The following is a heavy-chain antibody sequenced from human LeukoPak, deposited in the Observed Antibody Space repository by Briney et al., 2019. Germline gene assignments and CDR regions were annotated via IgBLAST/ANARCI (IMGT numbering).Heavy chain of an antibody. D-gene: IGHD6-19*01. J-gene: IGHJ3*02. V-gene: IGHV3-30*02. CDR2: IQYDGTNK. CDR1: GFTFSSYA. CDR3: AKEKAVAGLGAFDI. Sequence: GGSLRLSCAASGFTFSSYAMHWVRQAPGKGLEWVTFIQYDGTNKYYADSVKGRFTISRDNSKNTLYLQMNSLRAEDTAVYYCAKEKAVAGLGAFDIWGQGTMVTVSS.